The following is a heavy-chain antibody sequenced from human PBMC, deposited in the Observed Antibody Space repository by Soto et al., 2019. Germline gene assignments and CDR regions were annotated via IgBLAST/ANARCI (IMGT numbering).Heavy chain of an antibody. CDR2: INPNSGDT. CDR3: ATRYSYVHF. V-gene: IGHV1-2*02. D-gene: IGHD5-18*01. CDR1: GYAFTGYY. J-gene: IGHJ4*02. Sequence: ASVKVSCKSSGYAFTGYYIHWVRQAPGQGLEWMGWINPNSGDTNYAQRFQGRVTMTRDTSFSTAYMELSSLRSDDTAVYYCATRYSYVHFWGQGTLVTVSS.